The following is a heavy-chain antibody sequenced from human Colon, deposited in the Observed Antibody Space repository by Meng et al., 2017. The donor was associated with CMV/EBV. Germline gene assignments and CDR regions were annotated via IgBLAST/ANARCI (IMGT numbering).Heavy chain of an antibody. CDR2: IYRGGAT. CDR1: GFTVNEYY. CDR3: ARGYSNCFDP. V-gene: IGHV3-66*02. J-gene: IGHJ5*02. D-gene: IGHD5-12*01. Sequence: GGSLRLSCAASGFTVNEYYMSWVRQAPGRGLEWVSVIYRGGATYCADSVKGRFTVSRDTSKNTLYLHMNSLRPEDTAVYYCARGYSNCFDPWGQGTQVTVSS.